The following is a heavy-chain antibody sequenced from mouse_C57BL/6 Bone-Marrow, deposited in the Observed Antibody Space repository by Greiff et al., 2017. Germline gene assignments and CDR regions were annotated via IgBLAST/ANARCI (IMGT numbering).Heavy chain of an antibody. CDR2: IYPGSGST. CDR1: GYTFTSYW. V-gene: IGHV1-55*01. Sequence: VQLQQPGAELVKPGASVKMSCKASGYTFTSYWITWVKQRPGQGLEWIGDIYPGSGSTNYNEKFKSKATLTVDTSSSTAYMQLSSLTSEDSAVYYCARDIDGYVHYYAMDCWGQGTSVTVSS. CDR3: ARDIDGYVHYYAMDC. J-gene: IGHJ4*01. D-gene: IGHD2-3*01.